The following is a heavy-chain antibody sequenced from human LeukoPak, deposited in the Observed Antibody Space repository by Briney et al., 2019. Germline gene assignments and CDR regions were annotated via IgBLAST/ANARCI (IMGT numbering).Heavy chain of an antibody. CDR1: GGSISSSGYY. J-gene: IGHJ4*02. Sequence: PSETLSLTCTVSGGSISSSGYYWGWIRQPPGKGLEWIGTIYYSGSTYYNPSLKSRVTISVDTSKNQFSLRLTSVTAADTAVYYCARARGRYIDFLDYWGQGTLITVSS. CDR2: IYYSGST. V-gene: IGHV4-39*02. D-gene: IGHD3-9*01. CDR3: ARARGRYIDFLDY.